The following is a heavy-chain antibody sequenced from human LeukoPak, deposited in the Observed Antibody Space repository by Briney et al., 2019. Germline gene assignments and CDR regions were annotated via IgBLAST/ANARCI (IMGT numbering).Heavy chain of an antibody. CDR1: GFTFSTYW. D-gene: IGHD6-19*01. CDR3: ARDPSAVAGYFDY. J-gene: IGHJ4*02. V-gene: IGHV3-74*01. CDR2: IEGDGSSI. Sequence: GGSLRLSCAASGFTFSTYWMHWVRQAPRKGLVWVSRIEGDGSSISYADSVKGRFTISRDNAKNTLYLQMNSLRAEDTAVYYCARDPSAVAGYFDYWGQGTLVTVSS.